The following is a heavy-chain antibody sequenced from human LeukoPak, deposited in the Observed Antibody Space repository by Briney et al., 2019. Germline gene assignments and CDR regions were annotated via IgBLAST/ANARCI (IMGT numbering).Heavy chain of an antibody. J-gene: IGHJ4*02. CDR1: GFTFSSYN. D-gene: IGHD3-3*01. CDR3: AKDPVYGSGQSHPSDY. Sequence: AGGSLRLSCAASGFTFSSYNMNWVRQAPGKGLEWVSSITSGSSYRFYADSVKGRFTISRDNAKNSLYLQMNSLRGEDTAVYYCAKDPVYGSGQSHPSDYWGQGTLVTVSS. CDR2: ITSGSSYR. V-gene: IGHV3-21*04.